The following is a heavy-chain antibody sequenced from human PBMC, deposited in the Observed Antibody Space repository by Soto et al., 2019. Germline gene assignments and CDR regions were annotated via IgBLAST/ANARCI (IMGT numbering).Heavy chain of an antibody. Sequence: PSETLSLTCIVSGDSMSTGGYYWSWIRQYPGRGLEWIVYIYYSGSTNYNPSLESLVTISVDTSKNQFSLKLSSVTAADTAVYYCARGGDGFDGSGYYYFDFWGQGSLVTVSS. V-gene: IGHV4-31*01. CDR3: ARGGDGFDGSGYYYFDF. J-gene: IGHJ4*02. CDR2: IYYSGST. CDR1: GDSMSTGGYY. D-gene: IGHD3-3*01.